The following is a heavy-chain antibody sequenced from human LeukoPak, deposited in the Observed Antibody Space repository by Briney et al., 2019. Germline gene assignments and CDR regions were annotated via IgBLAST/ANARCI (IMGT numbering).Heavy chain of an antibody. CDR3: ARGEHSSGWYYFDY. Sequence: SETLSLTCTVSGGSISSYYWSWIRQPAGKGLEWIGRIYTSGSTNYNPSLKSRVTMSVDTSKYQFSLNLSSVTAADTAVYYCARGEHSSGWYYFDYWGQGTLVTVSS. CDR2: IYTSGST. V-gene: IGHV4-4*07. J-gene: IGHJ4*02. D-gene: IGHD6-19*01. CDR1: GGSISSYY.